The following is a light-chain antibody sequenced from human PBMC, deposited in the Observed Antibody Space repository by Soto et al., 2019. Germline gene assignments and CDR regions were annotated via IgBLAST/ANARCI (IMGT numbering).Light chain of an antibody. Sequence: EIVLTQSPGTLSLSPGERATLSCRASQSVSSSYLAWYQQKPGQAPRLLMYGISSTATGIPDRFSGSGSGTECTLTISKLEPEDFAVYYCQQYGNSPRTFGQGTKVEIK. V-gene: IGKV3-20*01. CDR2: GIS. CDR3: QQYGNSPRT. J-gene: IGKJ1*01. CDR1: QSVSSSY.